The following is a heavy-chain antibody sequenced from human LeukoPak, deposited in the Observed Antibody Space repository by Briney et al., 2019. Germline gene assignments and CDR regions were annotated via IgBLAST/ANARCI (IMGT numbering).Heavy chain of an antibody. D-gene: IGHD3-10*01. CDR1: GFTVSSNY. Sequence: GGSLRLSCAASGFTVSSNYMSWVRQAPGKGLEWVSVIYSDGSTYYADSVKGRFTISRDNSKNTLYLQMNSLRAEDTAAYYCAKAEGSGNQPFDYWGQGTLVTVSS. CDR2: IYSDGST. J-gene: IGHJ4*02. V-gene: IGHV3-66*01. CDR3: AKAEGSGNQPFDY.